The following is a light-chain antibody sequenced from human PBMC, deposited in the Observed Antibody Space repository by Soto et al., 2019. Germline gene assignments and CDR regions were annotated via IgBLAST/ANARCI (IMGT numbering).Light chain of an antibody. CDR2: DVS. CDR3: TSYPGSSALAV. J-gene: IGLJ2*01. CDR1: SSDVGGYNY. Sequence: QSALTQPASVSGSPGQSITISCTGTSSDVGGYNYVSWYQQHPGKAPKLMIYDVSNRPSGVSNRFSGSKSGNTASLTISGLQAEDEADYYCTSYPGSSALAVFGGGTKLTVL. V-gene: IGLV2-14*01.